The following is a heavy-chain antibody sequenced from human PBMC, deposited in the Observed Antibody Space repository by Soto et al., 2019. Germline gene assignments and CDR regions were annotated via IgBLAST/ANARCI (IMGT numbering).Heavy chain of an antibody. CDR2: IYPGDSDT. V-gene: IGHV5-51*01. D-gene: IGHD5-18*01. CDR1: GYSFTSYW. J-gene: IGHJ6*02. Sequence: GESLKTSCKGSGYSFTSYWIGWVRQMPGKGLEWMGIIYPGDSDTRYSPSFQGQVTISADKSISTAYLQWSSLKASDTAMYYCARQSSCGSYYDYAMDVWGQGTTVTVSS. CDR3: ARQSSCGSYYDYAMDV.